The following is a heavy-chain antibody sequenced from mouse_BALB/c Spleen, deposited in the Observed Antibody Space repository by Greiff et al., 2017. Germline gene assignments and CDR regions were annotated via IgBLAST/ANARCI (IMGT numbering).Heavy chain of an antibody. Sequence: VQLQQPGAELVKPGTSVKLSCKASGYTFTSYWIYWVKLRPGQGLEWIGDIYPGSGSTNYNEKFKSKATLTVDTSSSTAYMQLSSLASEDSALYYCAREDDYDAMDYWGQGTSVTVSS. CDR1: GYTFTSYW. J-gene: IGHJ4*01. CDR3: AREDDYDAMDY. CDR2: IYPGSGST. V-gene: IGHV1-55*01.